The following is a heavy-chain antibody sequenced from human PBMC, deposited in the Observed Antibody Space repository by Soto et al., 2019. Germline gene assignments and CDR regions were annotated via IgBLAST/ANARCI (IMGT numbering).Heavy chain of an antibody. CDR3: ARVLGNDAFDI. Sequence: PSETLSLTCSVSGGSISSNYWSWIRQPPGKALEWIGYIYYGGSTNYNPSLRSRVTISLDTSKNQFSLKLSSVTAADTAVYYCARVLGNDAFDIWGQGTMVTVSS. V-gene: IGHV4-59*12. J-gene: IGHJ3*02. CDR2: IYYGGST. D-gene: IGHD7-27*01. CDR1: GGSISSNY.